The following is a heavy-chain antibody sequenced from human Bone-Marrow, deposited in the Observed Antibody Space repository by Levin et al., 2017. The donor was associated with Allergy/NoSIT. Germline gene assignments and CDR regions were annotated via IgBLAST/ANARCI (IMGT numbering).Heavy chain of an antibody. D-gene: IGHD2-21*01. CDR3: TSTCDGTGDCYSGDY. Sequence: GGSLRLSCAASGFSFSEHYMDWVRQAPGKGLEWVGRVRKKVHSYTTEYAASVKGRFTISRDDSKNSLHLQLNSLTTEDTAVSYCTSTCDGTGDCYSGDYWGQGTLVTVSS. V-gene: IGHV3-72*01. CDR2: VRKKVHSYTT. J-gene: IGHJ4*02. CDR1: GFSFSEHY.